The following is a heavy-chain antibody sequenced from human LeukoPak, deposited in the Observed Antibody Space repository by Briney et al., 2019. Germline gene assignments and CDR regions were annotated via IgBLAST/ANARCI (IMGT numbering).Heavy chain of an antibody. Sequence: ASVKVSCKASGYTFTSYGISWVRQAPGQGLEWMGWISAYNGNTNYAQKLQGRVTMTTDTSTSTAYMELRSLRSDDTAVYYCARENRDGYNPYNWFDPWGQGILVTVSS. D-gene: IGHD5-24*01. CDR3: ARENRDGYNPYNWFDP. CDR2: ISAYNGNT. J-gene: IGHJ5*02. CDR1: GYTFTSYG. V-gene: IGHV1-18*01.